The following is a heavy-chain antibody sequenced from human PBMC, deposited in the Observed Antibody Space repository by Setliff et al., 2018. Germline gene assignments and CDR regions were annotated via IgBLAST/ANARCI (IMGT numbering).Heavy chain of an antibody. J-gene: IGHJ4*02. V-gene: IGHV1-24*01. CDR1: GYTLTELS. Sequence: GASVKVSCKVSGYTLTELSMHWVRQAPGKGLEWMGGFDPEDGETIYAQKFQGRVTMTEDTSTDTAYMELSSLRSEDTAVYYCATLAFTYYYDSSGYYPHDYWGQGTLVTV. CDR3: ATLAFTYYYDSSGYYPHDY. CDR2: FDPEDGET. D-gene: IGHD3-22*01.